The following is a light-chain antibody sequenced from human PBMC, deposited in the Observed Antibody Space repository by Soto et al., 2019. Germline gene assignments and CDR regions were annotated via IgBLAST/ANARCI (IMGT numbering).Light chain of an antibody. Sequence: QSVLTQPPSASGTPGQMVTISCAGSSANIGLITVNWYQQVPGSAHKLLMYDNHNRPSGVPDRFSASRSGTSASLAISGLKYEDEGDYYCAAWDDSLSGPVFGGGTKLTVL. CDR2: DNH. CDR3: AAWDDSLSGPV. CDR1: SANIGLIT. V-gene: IGLV1-44*01. J-gene: IGLJ3*02.